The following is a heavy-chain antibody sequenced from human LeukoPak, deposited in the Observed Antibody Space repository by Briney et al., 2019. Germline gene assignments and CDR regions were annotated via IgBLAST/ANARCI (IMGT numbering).Heavy chain of an antibody. Sequence: PGGSLRLSCAASGFTFSDYYMSWIRQAPGKGLEWVSYISSSGSTIYYADSVKGRFTISRDHAKNSLYLQMNSLRAGDTAVYYCARDVAVLRFLEWLNSFDPWGQGTLVTVSS. CDR1: GFTFSDYY. V-gene: IGHV3-11*04. J-gene: IGHJ5*02. CDR3: ARDVAVLRFLEWLNSFDP. D-gene: IGHD3-3*01. CDR2: ISSSGSTI.